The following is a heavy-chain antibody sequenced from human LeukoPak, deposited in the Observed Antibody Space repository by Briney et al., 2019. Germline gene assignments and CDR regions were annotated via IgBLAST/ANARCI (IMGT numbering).Heavy chain of an antibody. D-gene: IGHD2/OR15-2a*01. V-gene: IGHV3-73*01. J-gene: IGHJ4*02. CDR2: IRSKANSYAT. CDR3: TRLYAGRTMLDY. CDR1: GFTFSGSA. Sequence: PGGSLRLSCAASGFTFSGSAMHWVRQASGKGLEWVGRIRSKANSYATAYAASVKGRFTISRDDSKNTAYLQMNSLKTEDTAVYYCTRLYAGRTMLDYWGQGTLVTVSS.